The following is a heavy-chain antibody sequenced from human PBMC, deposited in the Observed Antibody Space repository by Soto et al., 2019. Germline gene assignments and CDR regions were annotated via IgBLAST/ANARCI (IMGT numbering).Heavy chain of an antibody. Sequence: RGLEWMGIIYPGDSDTRYSPSFQGQVTISADKSISTAYLQWSSLKASDTAMYYCAKGHDEGEMATILLAPDSTSFDYWGQGTPVTVFS. J-gene: IGHJ4*02. CDR2: IYPGDSDT. V-gene: IGHV5-51*01. D-gene: IGHD5-12*01. CDR3: AKGHDEGEMATILLAPDSTSFDY.